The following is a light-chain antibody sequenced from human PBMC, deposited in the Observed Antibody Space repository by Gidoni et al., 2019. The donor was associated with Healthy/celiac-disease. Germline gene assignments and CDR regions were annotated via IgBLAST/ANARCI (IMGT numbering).Light chain of an antibody. Sequence: SYELTQPPSVSVSPGQTARITCAGDALPKQYAYWYQPKPGQAPVLVIYKDSERPSGIPERFSGSSSGTTVTLTISGVQAEDEADYYCQSADSSGTYRVFGTGTKVTVL. CDR2: KDS. J-gene: IGLJ1*01. CDR3: QSADSSGTYRV. CDR1: ALPKQY. V-gene: IGLV3-25*03.